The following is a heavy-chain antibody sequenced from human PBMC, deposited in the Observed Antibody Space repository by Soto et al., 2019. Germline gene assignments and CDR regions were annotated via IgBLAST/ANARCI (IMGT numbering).Heavy chain of an antibody. CDR1: GASINNYY. CDR2: IYYNGST. CDR3: ARHWPYCTSSNCYRPYYYYYMDA. D-gene: IGHD2-2*01. Sequence: QVQLQESGPGLVKPSETLSLTCTVSGASINNYYWSWIRQSPGKGLEWIGYIYYNGSTNYNPSLKSRVTISIDTSKNQFSLKVSSVTAADTAVYYCARHWPYCTSSNCYRPYYYYYMDAWGKRDHGHRLL. J-gene: IGHJ6*03. V-gene: IGHV4-59*08.